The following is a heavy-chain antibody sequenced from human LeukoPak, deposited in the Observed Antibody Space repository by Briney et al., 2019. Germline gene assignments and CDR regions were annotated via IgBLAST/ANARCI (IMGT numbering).Heavy chain of an antibody. CDR2: IIPIFGTA. D-gene: IGHD3-10*01. CDR3: ARGRVTYYYGSGSYPLPFDY. CDR1: GGTFSSYA. V-gene: IGHV1-69*13. Sequence: SVKVSCKASGGTFSSYAISWVRQAPGQGLEWMGGIIPIFGTANYAQKFQGRVTITADESTSTAYMELSSLRSEDTAVYYCARGRVTYYYGSGSYPLPFDYWGQGTLVTVSS. J-gene: IGHJ4*02.